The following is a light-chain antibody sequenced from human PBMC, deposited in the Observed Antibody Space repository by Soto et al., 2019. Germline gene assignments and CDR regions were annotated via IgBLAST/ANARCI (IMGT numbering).Light chain of an antibody. CDR3: QQCNSYSPT. CDR1: QSISSW. CDR2: DAS. Sequence: DIQMTQSPSTLSASVGDRATITCRASQSISSWLAWYQQKPGKAPKLLIYDASSLESGVPSRFSGSGSGTEFTLTISSLQPDDVATYYCQQCNSYSPTFGQGTKLEIK. V-gene: IGKV1-5*01. J-gene: IGKJ2*01.